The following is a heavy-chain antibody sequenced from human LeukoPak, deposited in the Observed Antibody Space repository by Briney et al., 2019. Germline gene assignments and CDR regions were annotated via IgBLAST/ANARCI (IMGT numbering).Heavy chain of an antibody. Sequence: GGSLRLSCAASGFSVTGNYMSWVRQAPGKGLEWVSIIYAGGSTYYAESVKGRFTVSRDNSKNMLYFQMNNVRDEDTAVYYCARDRGLRGWFDPWGQGTLVTVSS. D-gene: IGHD4-17*01. CDR1: GFSVTGNY. CDR3: ARDRGLRGWFDP. CDR2: IYAGGST. J-gene: IGHJ5*02. V-gene: IGHV3-66*01.